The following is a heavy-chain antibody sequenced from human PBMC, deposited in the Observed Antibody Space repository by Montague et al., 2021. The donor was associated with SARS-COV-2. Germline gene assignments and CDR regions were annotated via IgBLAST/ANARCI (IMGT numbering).Heavy chain of an antibody. D-gene: IGHD2-15*01. V-gene: IGHV4-59*01. Sequence: ETLSLTCSVSGGSISTYYWSWIRQPPGKGLEWIGYIYYSGSTNYNPPLKSRVTISIDTSKNQFSLELSSVTAADMAVYYCASPGGYCTGGSCYYVYWGQGTLVTVSS. CDR2: IYYSGST. CDR3: ASPGGYCTGGSCYYVY. CDR1: GGSISTYY. J-gene: IGHJ4*02.